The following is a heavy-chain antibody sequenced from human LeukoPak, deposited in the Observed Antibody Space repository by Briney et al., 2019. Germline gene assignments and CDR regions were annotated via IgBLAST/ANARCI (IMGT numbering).Heavy chain of an antibody. Sequence: SETLSLTCTVSGGSISSYYWSWIRQPPGKGLEWIGYIYYSGSTNYNPSLKSRVTISVDTSKNQFSLKLSSVTAAYTAVYYCAKIVGYGSQYYYYYMDVWAKGTTVTVSS. CDR3: AKIVGYGSQYYYYYMDV. D-gene: IGHD3-10*01. CDR2: IYYSGST. J-gene: IGHJ6*03. V-gene: IGHV4-59*01. CDR1: GGSISSYY.